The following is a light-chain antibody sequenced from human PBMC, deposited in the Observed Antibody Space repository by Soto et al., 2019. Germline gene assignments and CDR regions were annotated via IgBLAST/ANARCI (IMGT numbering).Light chain of an antibody. V-gene: IGLV1-40*01. CDR1: SSNIGAGYD. J-gene: IGLJ1*01. CDR2: GNS. Sequence: VLTQPPSVSGAPRQRVTISCTGSSSNIGAGYDVHWYQQLPGTAPKLLIYGNSNRPSGVPDRFSGSKSGTSASLAITGLQAEDEADYYCQSYDSSLSGYVFGTGTKVTVL. CDR3: QSYDSSLSGYV.